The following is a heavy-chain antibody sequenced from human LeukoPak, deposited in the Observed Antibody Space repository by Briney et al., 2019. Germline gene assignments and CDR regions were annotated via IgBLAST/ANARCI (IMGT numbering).Heavy chain of an antibody. D-gene: IGHD2-2*01. Sequence: SETLSPTCTVSGGSITDHYWSWIRQPPGKGLELTGHIHSTGNTFYKPSLKSRITISLDTSRNQFSLRLSSVTAADTAVYYCARFSSGCSTASCYLDYWGQGTLVTVSS. J-gene: IGHJ4*02. CDR3: ARFSSGCSTASCYLDY. CDR1: GGSITDHY. CDR2: IHSTGNT. V-gene: IGHV4-59*11.